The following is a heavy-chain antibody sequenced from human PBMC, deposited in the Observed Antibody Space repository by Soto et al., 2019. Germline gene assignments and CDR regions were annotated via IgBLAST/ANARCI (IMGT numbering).Heavy chain of an antibody. Sequence: PSETLSLTCTVSGGSISSGGYYWSWIRQHPGKGLEWIGYIYYSGSTYYNPSLKSRVTISVDTSKNQFSLKLSSVTAADTAVYYCARALGEVVTNKPYYYYYYGMDVWGQGTTVTVSS. V-gene: IGHV4-31*03. CDR3: ARALGEVVTNKPYYYYYYGMDV. D-gene: IGHD3-16*01. CDR1: GGSISSGGYY. CDR2: IYYSGST. J-gene: IGHJ6*02.